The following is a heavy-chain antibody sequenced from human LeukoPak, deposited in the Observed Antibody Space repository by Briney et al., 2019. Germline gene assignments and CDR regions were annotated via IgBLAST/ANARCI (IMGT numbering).Heavy chain of an antibody. CDR1: GFTFSNYG. V-gene: IGHV3-30*02. D-gene: IGHD6-19*01. Sequence: QSGGSLRLSCAASGFTFSNYGMHWVRQAPGKGLEWVAFIRYDGRNKYYADSVKGRFTISRDNSKNTLYLQMNSLRAEDTAVYYCAKSFGYSSGWYRGVDYWGQGTLVTVSS. J-gene: IGHJ4*02. CDR3: AKSFGYSSGWYRGVDY. CDR2: IRYDGRNK.